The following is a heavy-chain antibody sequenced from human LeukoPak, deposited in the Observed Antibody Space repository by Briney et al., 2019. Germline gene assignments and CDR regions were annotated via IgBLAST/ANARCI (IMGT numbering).Heavy chain of an antibody. J-gene: IGHJ4*02. CDR3: AKVSTVTTGHDY. D-gene: IGHD4-17*01. CDR1: GFTVSSNY. CDR2: IYSGGST. Sequence: GGSLRLSCAASGFTVSSNYMSWVRQAPGKGLEWVSVIYSGGSTYYADSVKGRFTISRDNSKNTLYLQMNSLRAEDTAVYYCAKVSTVTTGHDYWGQGTLVTVSS. V-gene: IGHV3-53*01.